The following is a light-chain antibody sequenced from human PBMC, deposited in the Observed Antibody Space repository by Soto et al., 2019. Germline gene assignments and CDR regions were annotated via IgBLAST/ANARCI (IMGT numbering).Light chain of an antibody. V-gene: IGKV3-20*01. Sequence: DTVLTQSPCTLSLSPGETATLSCRASQTLRGRYLAWYQQNPGQGPRIVIYGESTRATGIPDRLSGSGSGTDLNLTISSLEHEDFAVYYCQQYDKSPRTFGQGTKVDIK. J-gene: IGKJ1*01. CDR3: QQYDKSPRT. CDR1: QTLRGRY. CDR2: GES.